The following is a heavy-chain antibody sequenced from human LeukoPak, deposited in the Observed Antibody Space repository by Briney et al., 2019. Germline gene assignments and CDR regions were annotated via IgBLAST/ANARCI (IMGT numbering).Heavy chain of an antibody. Sequence: GGSLRLSCTASGFTFSSDSINWVRQAPGKGLEWISFISSSSRYIYYADSVKGRFTVSRDNAKNSSYLQINSLRADDTALYYCARGMTASAFDCWGQGTPVTVSS. CDR2: ISSSSRYI. CDR3: ARGMTASAFDC. D-gene: IGHD5-18*01. CDR1: GFTFSSDS. V-gene: IGHV3-21*01. J-gene: IGHJ4*02.